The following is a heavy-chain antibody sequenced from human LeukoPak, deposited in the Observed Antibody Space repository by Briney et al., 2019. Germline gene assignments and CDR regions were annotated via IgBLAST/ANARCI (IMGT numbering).Heavy chain of an antibody. D-gene: IGHD4-17*01. Sequence: GGALRLSCAASGFTFSTYWKHWGRQTPGKGLVWVSRFNSDGSSTIYADSVKGRFTISRDNAKNTLYLQMNSLTTEDTAVYYCAKGERGGDYTLDYWGQGTLVTVSS. CDR3: AKGERGGDYTLDY. CDR2: FNSDGSST. V-gene: IGHV3-74*01. J-gene: IGHJ4*02. CDR1: GFTFSTYW.